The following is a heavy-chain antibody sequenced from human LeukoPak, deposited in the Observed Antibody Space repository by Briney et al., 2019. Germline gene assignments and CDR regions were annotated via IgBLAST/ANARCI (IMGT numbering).Heavy chain of an antibody. CDR3: ARSYYYDSSGYDEFDY. V-gene: IGHV3-48*03. D-gene: IGHD3-22*01. CDR1: GFTFSSYE. CDR2: ISSSGSTI. J-gene: IGHJ4*02. Sequence: GGSLRLSCAASGFTFSSYEMNWVRQAPGKGLEWVSYISSSGSTIYYADSVKGRFTISRDNAKNSLYLQMNSLRAEDTAVYYCARSYYYDSSGYDEFDYWSQGTLVTVSS.